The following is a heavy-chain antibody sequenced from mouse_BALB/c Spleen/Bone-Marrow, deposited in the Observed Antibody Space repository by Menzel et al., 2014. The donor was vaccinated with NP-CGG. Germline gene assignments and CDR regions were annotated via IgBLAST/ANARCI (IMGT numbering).Heavy chain of an antibody. D-gene: IGHD2-3*01. CDR3: ARYDGYFDC. V-gene: IGHV1-54*01. CDR2: INPGSGST. Sequence: VKLVESGAKLIRPGTSVKVSCKASGYAFTDYLMEWLKQRPGQGLEWIGVINPGSGSTNYNEKFKDKATLTADKSSSTAYMQLSSLTSDDSAVYFCARYDGYFDCWGQGTILTVSS. CDR1: GYAFTDYL. J-gene: IGHJ2*01.